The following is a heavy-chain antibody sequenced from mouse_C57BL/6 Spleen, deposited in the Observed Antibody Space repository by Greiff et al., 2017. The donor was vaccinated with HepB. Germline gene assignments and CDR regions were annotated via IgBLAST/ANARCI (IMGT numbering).Heavy chain of an antibody. CDR3: TRSAENDYGGFAY. J-gene: IGHJ3*01. D-gene: IGHD2-4*01. Sequence: QVQLQQSGAELVRPGASVTLSCKASGYTFTDYEMHWVKQTPVHGLEWIGAIDPETGGTAYNQKFKGKAILTADKSSSTAYMELRSLTSEDSAVYYCTRSAENDYGGFAYWGQGTLVTVSA. CDR1: GYTFTDYE. CDR2: IDPETGGT. V-gene: IGHV1-15*01.